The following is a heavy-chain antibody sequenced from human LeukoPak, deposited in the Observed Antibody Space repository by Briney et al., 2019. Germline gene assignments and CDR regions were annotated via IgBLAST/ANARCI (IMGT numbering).Heavy chain of an antibody. CDR1: GFTFSSYA. CDR2: ISGSGGST. Sequence: GGSLRLSCAASGFTFSSYAMSWVRQAPGKGLEWVSAISGSGGSTYYADSVKGRFTISRDNSKNTLYLQMNSLRAEDTAVYYCAKDDGAYCGGDCYSGAFDIWGQGTMVAVSS. V-gene: IGHV3-23*01. CDR3: AKDDGAYCGGDCYSGAFDI. J-gene: IGHJ3*02. D-gene: IGHD2-21*02.